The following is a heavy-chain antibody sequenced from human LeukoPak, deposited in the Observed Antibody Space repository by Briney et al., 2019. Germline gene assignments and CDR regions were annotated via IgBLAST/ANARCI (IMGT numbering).Heavy chain of an antibody. CDR3: ARVAAGSSWYRGYYYYYMDV. CDR1: GYTFTGYY. D-gene: IGHD6-13*01. J-gene: IGHJ6*03. V-gene: IGHV1-2*02. Sequence: GASVEVSCKASGYTFTGYYMHWVRQAPGQGLEWMGWINPNSGGTNYAQKFQGRVTMTRDTSISTAYMELSRLRSDDTAVYYCARVAAGSSWYRGYYYYYMDVWGKGTTVTISS. CDR2: INPNSGGT.